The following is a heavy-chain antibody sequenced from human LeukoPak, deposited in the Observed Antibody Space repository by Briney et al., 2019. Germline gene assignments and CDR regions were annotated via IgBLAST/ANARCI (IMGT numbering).Heavy chain of an antibody. CDR1: GFTFSSYA. J-gene: IGHJ5*02. Sequence: GGSLRLSCAASGFTFSSYAMNWVRQAPGKGLEWVSPIDASRVSTSYAPSVTGRFTISRDNSKNTFYLQMNSLRADDTAVYYCAKGSGSGWYGWFAPWGQGTLVTVSS. CDR3: AKGSGSGWYGWFAP. D-gene: IGHD6-19*01. CDR2: IDASRVST. V-gene: IGHV3-23*01.